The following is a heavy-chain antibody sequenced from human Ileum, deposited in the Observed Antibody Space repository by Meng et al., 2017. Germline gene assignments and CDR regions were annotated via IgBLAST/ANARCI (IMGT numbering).Heavy chain of an antibody. V-gene: IGHV4-61*01. Sequence: QLQSTGPGLVRPSETLSLTCTVSGGSVSSGSYYWNWIRQPPGKGPEWIAYIYYTGSTNYNPSLKSRVIISADTSKNQFSLKLSSVTAADTAVYYCARAETALDYWGQGTLVTVPS. CDR2: IYYTGST. J-gene: IGHJ4*02. CDR3: ARAETALDY. D-gene: IGHD5-18*01. CDR1: GGSVSSGSYY.